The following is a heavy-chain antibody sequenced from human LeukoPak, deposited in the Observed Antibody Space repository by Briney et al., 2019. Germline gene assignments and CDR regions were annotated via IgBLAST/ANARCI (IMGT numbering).Heavy chain of an antibody. CDR3: ARGVYSSGWPTYYYYGMDV. CDR1: GFTVSNNY. CDR2: IYSGDYT. Sequence: GGSLRLSCAASGFTVSNNYMSWVRQAPGKGLEWVSVIYSGDYTYYADSVKGRFTISRDNSKNTLYLQMNSLRAEDTAVYYCARGVYSSGWPTYYYYGMDVWGQGTTVTVSS. J-gene: IGHJ6*02. D-gene: IGHD6-19*01. V-gene: IGHV3-53*01.